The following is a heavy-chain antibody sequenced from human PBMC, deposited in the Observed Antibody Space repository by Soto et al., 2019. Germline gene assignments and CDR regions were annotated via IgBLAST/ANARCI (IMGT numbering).Heavy chain of an antibody. CDR3: ATTIRVPPAAMITDAFDI. D-gene: IGHD2-2*01. V-gene: IGHV1-24*01. J-gene: IGHJ3*02. CDR2: FDPEDGET. CDR1: GYTLTELS. Sequence: ASVKVSCKVSGYTLTELSMHWVRQAPGKGLEWMGGFDPEDGETIYAQKFQGRVTMTEDTSTDTAYMELSSLRSEDTAVYYCATTIRVPPAAMITDAFDIWGQGTMVTVSS.